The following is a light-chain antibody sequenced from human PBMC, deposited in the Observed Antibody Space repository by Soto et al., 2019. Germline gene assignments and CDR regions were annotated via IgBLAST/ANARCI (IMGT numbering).Light chain of an antibody. J-gene: IGKJ1*01. V-gene: IGKV1-5*03. Sequence: DIQMTQSPSTLSASVGDRLTITCRASQTISSWLAWYQQKAGKXPKXXIYKASTLESGVPSRFSGSGSGTALTITISSLQPDDCETYDGQQYNTYPWTFGQGTKVEIK. CDR2: KAS. CDR1: QTISSW. CDR3: QQYNTYPWT.